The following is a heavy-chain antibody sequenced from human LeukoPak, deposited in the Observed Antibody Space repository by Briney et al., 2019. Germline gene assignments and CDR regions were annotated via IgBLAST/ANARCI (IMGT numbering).Heavy chain of an antibody. CDR3: ARVFHYYDSSGHATGGFDY. CDR1: GYTFTSYG. J-gene: IGHJ4*02. Sequence: ASVKVSCKASGYTFTSYGISWVRQAPGQGLEWMGWISAYNGNTNYAQKLQGRVTTTTDTSTSTAYMELRSLRSDDTAVYYCARVFHYYDSSGHATGGFDYWGQGTLVTVSS. V-gene: IGHV1-18*01. CDR2: ISAYNGNT. D-gene: IGHD3-22*01.